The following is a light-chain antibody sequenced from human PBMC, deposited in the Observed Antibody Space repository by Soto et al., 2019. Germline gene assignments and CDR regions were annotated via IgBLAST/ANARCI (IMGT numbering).Light chain of an antibody. J-gene: IGKJ5*01. CDR3: QQYSSSPS. V-gene: IGKV3-15*01. Sequence: EMVMTQSPATLSVSPGERATLSCRASQSVSSKLAWYQQKPGQAPRLLIYDTSTRATGIPARFSGSGSGTEFTLTISSLQSEDFAVYYCQQYSSSPSFGQGTRLEIK. CDR2: DTS. CDR1: QSVSSK.